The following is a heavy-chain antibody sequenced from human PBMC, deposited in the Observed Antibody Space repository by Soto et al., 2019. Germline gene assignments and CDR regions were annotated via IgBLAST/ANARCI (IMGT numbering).Heavy chain of an antibody. D-gene: IGHD3-3*01. V-gene: IGHV1-18*04. CDR3: ARDGERITIFGVTKVNFDY. J-gene: IGHJ4*02. CDR2: ISAYNGNT. CDR1: GYTFTSYG. Sequence: VASVKVSCKASGYTFTSYGISWVRQAPGQGLEWMGWISAYNGNTNYAQKFQGRVTMTTDTSTSTAYMDLRSLRSDDTAVYYCARDGERITIFGVTKVNFDYWGQGTLVTVAS.